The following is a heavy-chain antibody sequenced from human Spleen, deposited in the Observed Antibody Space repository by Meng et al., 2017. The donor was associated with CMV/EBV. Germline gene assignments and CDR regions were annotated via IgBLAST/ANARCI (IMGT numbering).Heavy chain of an antibody. V-gene: IGHV4-39*07. J-gene: IGHJ6*02. D-gene: IGHD1-26*01. Sequence: GSLRLSCTVSGDSISSGSYYWGWIRQPPGKGLAWIGSLYYNGSTYYNPSLKSRVTISVDTSKNQFSLKLSSVTAADTAVYYCARGNKLYYYYGMDVWGQGTTVTVSS. CDR3: ARGNKLYYYYGMDV. CDR1: GDSISSGSYY. CDR2: LYYNGST.